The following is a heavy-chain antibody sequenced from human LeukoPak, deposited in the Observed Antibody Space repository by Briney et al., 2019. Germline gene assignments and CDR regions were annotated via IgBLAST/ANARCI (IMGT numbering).Heavy chain of an antibody. Sequence: GGSLRLSCAASGFTFSTHNMNWVRQAPGKGLEWVSYISSTTRTIYYADSVKGRFTISRDNAKNSLYLQMNSLRDEDTAVYYCARDRQQMDREGYFDLWGRGTLVTVSS. CDR2: ISSTTRTI. J-gene: IGHJ2*01. D-gene: IGHD6-13*01. V-gene: IGHV3-48*02. CDR1: GFTFSTHN. CDR3: ARDRQQMDREGYFDL.